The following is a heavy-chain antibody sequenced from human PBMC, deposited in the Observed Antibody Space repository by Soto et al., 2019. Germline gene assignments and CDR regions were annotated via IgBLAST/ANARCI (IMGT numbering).Heavy chain of an antibody. CDR1: GGSFSGYY. D-gene: IGHD2-15*01. Sequence: SETLSLTCAVYGGSFSGYYWSWIRQPTGKGLEWIGEINHSGSTNYNPSLKSRVTISVDTSKNQFSLKLSSVTAADTAVYYCARDIVVVVAARLRYKLNWFDPWGQGTLVTVSS. CDR3: ARDIVVVVAARLRYKLNWFDP. CDR2: INHSGST. J-gene: IGHJ5*02. V-gene: IGHV4-34*01.